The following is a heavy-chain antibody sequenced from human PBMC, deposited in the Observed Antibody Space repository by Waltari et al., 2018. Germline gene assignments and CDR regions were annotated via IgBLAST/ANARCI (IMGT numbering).Heavy chain of an antibody. D-gene: IGHD6-13*01. J-gene: IGHJ4*02. V-gene: IGHV1-3*01. CDR2: INAGNGNT. CDR1: GYTFPSYA. Sequence: QVQLVQSGAEAKKPGASVKVSFKASGYTFPSYAMHWVRQAPGQRLEWMGWINAGNGNTKYSQKFQGRVTITRDTSASTAYMELSSLRSEDTAVYYCARRGEVAAAGTFDYWGQGTLVTVSS. CDR3: ARRGEVAAAGTFDY.